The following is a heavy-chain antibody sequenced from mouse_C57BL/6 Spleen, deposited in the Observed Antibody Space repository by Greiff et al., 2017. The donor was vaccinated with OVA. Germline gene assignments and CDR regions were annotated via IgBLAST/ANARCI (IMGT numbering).Heavy chain of an antibody. V-gene: IGHV5-6*01. CDR1: GFTFSSYG. Sequence: EVKLVESGGDLVKPGGSLKLSCAASGFTFSSYGMSWVRQTPDKRLEWVATISSGGSYTYYPDSVKGRFTISRDNAKNTLYLQMSSLKSEDTAMYYCARHLITTVVAKVAMDYWGQGTSVTVSS. CDR2: ISSGGSYT. J-gene: IGHJ4*01. CDR3: ARHLITTVVAKVAMDY. D-gene: IGHD1-1*01.